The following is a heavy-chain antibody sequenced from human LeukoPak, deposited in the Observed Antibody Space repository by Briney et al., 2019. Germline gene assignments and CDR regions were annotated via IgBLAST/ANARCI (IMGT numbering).Heavy chain of an antibody. CDR3: ARGRTSGWFGGYFDY. D-gene: IGHD6-19*01. V-gene: IGHV4-34*01. CDR1: GGSFSGYY. CDR2: INHSGST. Sequence: SETLSLTCAVYGGSFSGYYWSWIRQPPGKGLEWIREINHSGSTNYNPSLKSRVTISVDTSKNQFSLKLSSVTAADTAVYYCARGRTSGWFGGYFDYWGQGTLVTVSS. J-gene: IGHJ4*02.